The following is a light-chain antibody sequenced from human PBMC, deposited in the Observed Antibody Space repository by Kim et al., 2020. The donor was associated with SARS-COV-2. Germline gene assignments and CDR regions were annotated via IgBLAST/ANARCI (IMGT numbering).Light chain of an antibody. CDR1: NLQFKY. Sequence: SYELTQPPSVSVSPGETATISCTGDNLQFKYVCWYQRTAGHSPVLVLYQDNKRPSGIPERFSGSNSGNTATLTISGTQAMDEADYYCQVWDNSLGVFGAGTHLTVL. CDR3: QVWDNSLGV. V-gene: IGLV3-1*01. CDR2: QDN. J-gene: IGLJ2*01.